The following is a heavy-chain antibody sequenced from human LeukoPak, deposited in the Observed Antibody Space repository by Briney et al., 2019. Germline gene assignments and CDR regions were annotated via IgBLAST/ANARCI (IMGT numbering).Heavy chain of an antibody. CDR3: DRDHDEAATTIDH. J-gene: IGHJ4*02. CDR2: IKIDGSVT. CDR1: GFTFSSYW. D-gene: IGHD1-14*01. V-gene: IGHV3-74*01. Sequence: GGSLRLACAASGFTFSSYWIHSVRQAPREGLVWVSRIKIDGSVTWYADSLKGRFTISRANAKNIFYWRRTSPRDQDRAGFFCDRDHDEAATTIDHWGQGTLVTVSS.